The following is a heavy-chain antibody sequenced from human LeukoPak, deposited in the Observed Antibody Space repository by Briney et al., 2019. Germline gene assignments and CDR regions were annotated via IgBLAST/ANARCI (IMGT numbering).Heavy chain of an antibody. Sequence: GGSLRLSCAVSGFTFSKAWMSWVRQTPGKGLEWVATMDGGGSATYYVDSVKGRFTITRDNAKNSLFLQMNSLRAEDTALYYCANEEWYRFDYWGQGTLVAVPS. V-gene: IGHV3-7*03. CDR3: ANEEWYRFDY. D-gene: IGHD2-8*01. J-gene: IGHJ4*02. CDR1: GFTFSKAW. CDR2: MDGGGSAT.